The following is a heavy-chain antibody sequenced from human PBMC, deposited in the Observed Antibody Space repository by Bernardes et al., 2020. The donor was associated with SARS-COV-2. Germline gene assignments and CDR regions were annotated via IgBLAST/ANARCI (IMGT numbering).Heavy chain of an antibody. CDR1: GFTFGTSA. D-gene: IGHD2-15*01. CDR2: IIVGSGNT. CDR3: AAVNGPLPGSDY. V-gene: IGHV1-58*01. Sequence: SVKVSCKTSGFTFGTSALQWVRQARGQRLEWIGWIIVGSGNTNYAQKFQERVTITRDMSTSTAYMELSSLRSEDTAVYYCAAVNGPLPGSDYWGQGTLVTVSS. J-gene: IGHJ4*02.